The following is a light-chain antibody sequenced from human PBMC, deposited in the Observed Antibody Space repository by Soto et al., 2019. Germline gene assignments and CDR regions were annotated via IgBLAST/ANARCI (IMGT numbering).Light chain of an antibody. CDR1: QSITNNY. V-gene: IGKV3-20*01. CDR3: QQYGSSPWT. J-gene: IGKJ1*01. Sequence: EIVLTQSPGTLSLSLGERATLSCRASQSITNNYLAWYQQKPGQAPRLLIYLAPNRTAGIPARFSGSGSGADFTLTINRLEPEDVAVYHCQQYGSSPWTFGQGTRVDIK. CDR2: LAP.